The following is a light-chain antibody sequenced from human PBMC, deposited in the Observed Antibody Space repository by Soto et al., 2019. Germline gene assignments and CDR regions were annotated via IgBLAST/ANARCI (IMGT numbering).Light chain of an antibody. CDR1: QNVSSSY. J-gene: IGKJ3*01. V-gene: IGKV3-20*01. Sequence: DIVLTQSPGTLSLSPGERATLSCRASQNVSSSYLAWYQQKPGQAPRLLIYGASSRATGIPDRFSGSGSGTDFTLTISRLEPEDFAVYYCQQYGSSPVTFGPGTKVDIK. CDR2: GAS. CDR3: QQYGSSPVT.